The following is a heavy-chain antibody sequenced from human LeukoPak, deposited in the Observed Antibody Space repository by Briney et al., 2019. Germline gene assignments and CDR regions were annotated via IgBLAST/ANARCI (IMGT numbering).Heavy chain of an antibody. CDR2: ISAYNGNT. Sequence: ASVKVSCKASGYTFTGQFIHWVRQAPGQGLEWMGWISAYNGNTNYAQKLQGRVTMTTDTSTSTAYMELRSLRSDDTAVYYCARGFSSSSHYYFDSWGQGTLVTVSS. V-gene: IGHV1-18*01. D-gene: IGHD6-13*01. J-gene: IGHJ4*02. CDR3: ARGFSSSSHYYFDS. CDR1: GYTFTGQF.